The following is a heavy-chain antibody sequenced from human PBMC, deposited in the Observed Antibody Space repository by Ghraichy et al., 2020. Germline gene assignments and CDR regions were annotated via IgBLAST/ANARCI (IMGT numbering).Heavy chain of an antibody. CDR2: IYYSGST. D-gene: IGHD3-22*01. CDR1: GGSISSSSYY. Sequence: SETLSLTCTVSGGSISSSSYYWGWIRQPPGKGLEWIGSIYYSGSTYYNPSLKSRVTISVDTSKNQFSLKLSSVTAADTAVYYCARHSPRRIVVVLFDYWGQGTLVTVFS. CDR3: ARHSPRRIVVVLFDY. J-gene: IGHJ4*02. V-gene: IGHV4-39*01.